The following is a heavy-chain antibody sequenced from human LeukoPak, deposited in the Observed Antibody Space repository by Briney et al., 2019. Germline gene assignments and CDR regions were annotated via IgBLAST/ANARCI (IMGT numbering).Heavy chain of an antibody. V-gene: IGHV1-46*01. D-gene: IGHD2-2*01. J-gene: IGHJ4*02. CDR2: INPSGGST. CDR3: ARDGPYCSSTSCSFDY. Sequence: GASVKVSCKASGYTFTSYYMHRVRQAPGQGLEWMGIINPSGGSTSYAQKFQGRVTMTRDTSTSTVYMELSSLRSEDTAVYYCARDGPYCSSTSCSFDYWGQGTLVTVSS. CDR1: GYTFTSYY.